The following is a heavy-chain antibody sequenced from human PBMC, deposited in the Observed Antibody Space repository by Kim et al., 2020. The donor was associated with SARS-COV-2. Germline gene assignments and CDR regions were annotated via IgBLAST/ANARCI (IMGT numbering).Heavy chain of an antibody. CDR1: GYTFTSYG. Sequence: ASVKVSCKASGYTFTSYGISWVRQAPGQGLEWMGWISAYNGNTNYAQKLQGRVTMTTDTSTSTAYMELRSLRSDDTAVYYCAREPRVLRFLEWFPDYWGQGTLVTVSS. CDR2: ISAYNGNT. V-gene: IGHV1-18*01. CDR3: AREPRVLRFLEWFPDY. J-gene: IGHJ4*02. D-gene: IGHD3-3*01.